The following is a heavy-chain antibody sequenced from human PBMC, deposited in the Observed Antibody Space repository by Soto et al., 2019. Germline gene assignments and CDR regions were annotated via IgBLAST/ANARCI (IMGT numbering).Heavy chain of an antibody. CDR3: ARDKDTATGGMDV. J-gene: IGHJ6*02. CDR1: RFTFSSYG. V-gene: IGHV3-33*01. Sequence: QVQLVESGRGVVQPGRSLRLSCAASRFTFSSYGMDWVRQAPGKRLEWVAVIWYDGSNKYYADSVKGRFTISRDNSKNTLYLQMNSLRAEDTAVYYCARDKDTATGGMDVWGQGTTVTVSS. D-gene: IGHD5-18*01. CDR2: IWYDGSNK.